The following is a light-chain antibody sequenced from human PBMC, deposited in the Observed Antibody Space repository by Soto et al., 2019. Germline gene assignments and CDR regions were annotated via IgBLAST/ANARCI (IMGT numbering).Light chain of an antibody. CDR3: QQYGSSGT. CDR2: DAS. V-gene: IGKV3-20*01. CDR1: QSVGSY. Sequence: EIVLIDWPATLSLSPGERATRSFRASQSVGSYLAWYQHKPGQAPRLLISDASNRATGIPDRFSGSGSGTDFTLTISRLEPEDFAVYYCQQYGSSGTFGQGTKVDIK. J-gene: IGKJ1*01.